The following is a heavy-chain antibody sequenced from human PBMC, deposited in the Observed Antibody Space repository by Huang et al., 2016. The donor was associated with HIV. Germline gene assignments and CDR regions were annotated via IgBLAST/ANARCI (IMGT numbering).Heavy chain of an antibody. CDR2: ISYDAKTK. V-gene: IGHV3-30*18. CDR3: AKGGSAAAVLDF. Sequence: QVQLVESGGGVVQPGRSLRLSCAASGFTFSSYGMHWGRQAPGKGRELVAVISYDAKTKNYADAVKGRFSISRDNSKTTVYLQLNSLRLEDTAVYYCAKGGSAAAVLDFWGQGTLVTVSS. CDR1: GFTFSSYG. J-gene: IGHJ4*02. D-gene: IGHD6-13*01.